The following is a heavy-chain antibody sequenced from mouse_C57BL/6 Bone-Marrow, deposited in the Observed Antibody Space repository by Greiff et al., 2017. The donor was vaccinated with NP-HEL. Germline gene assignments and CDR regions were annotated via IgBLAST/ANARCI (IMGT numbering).Heavy chain of an antibody. CDR1: GYTFTSYW. D-gene: IGHD2-3*01. CDR2: IYPSDSYT. Sequence: QVQLQQPGAELVMPGASVKLSCKASGYTFTSYWMHWVKQRPGQGLEWIGEIYPSDSYTNYNHKFKGKSTLTVDKSSSTAYMQLSSLTSEDSAVYYCARVGWYYFDYWGQGTTLTVSS. V-gene: IGHV1-69*01. CDR3: ARVGWYYFDY. J-gene: IGHJ2*01.